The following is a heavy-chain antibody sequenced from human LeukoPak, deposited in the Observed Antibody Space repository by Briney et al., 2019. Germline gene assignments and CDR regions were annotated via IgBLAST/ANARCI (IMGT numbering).Heavy chain of an antibody. V-gene: IGHV3-48*01. D-gene: IGHD7-27*01. CDR2: ISSTIDTT. J-gene: IGHJ4*02. Sequence: GGSLRLSCAASGFTFSSYSMNWVRQAPGKGLEWVSYISSTIDTTFYADSVKGRFTISRDNAKNSLYLQMSSLRVEDTAVYYCARDLGATGDPDYWGQGTLVTVSS. CDR1: GFTFSSYS. CDR3: ARDLGATGDPDY.